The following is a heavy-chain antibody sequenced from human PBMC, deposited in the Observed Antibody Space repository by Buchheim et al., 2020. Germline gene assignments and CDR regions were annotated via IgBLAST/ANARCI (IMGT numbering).Heavy chain of an antibody. D-gene: IGHD3-3*01. CDR1: GGSISSYY. CDR3: ARQLSSYDFWSGYYTGYYGMDV. Sequence: QVQLQESGPGLVKPSETLSLTCTVSGGSISSYYWSWIRQPPGKGLEWIGYIYYSGSTNYNPSLKRRVTLSVDTSKHQFSMKLSSVTAADTAVYYCARQLSSYDFWSGYYTGYYGMDVWGQGTT. CDR2: IYYSGST. V-gene: IGHV4-59*08. J-gene: IGHJ6*02.